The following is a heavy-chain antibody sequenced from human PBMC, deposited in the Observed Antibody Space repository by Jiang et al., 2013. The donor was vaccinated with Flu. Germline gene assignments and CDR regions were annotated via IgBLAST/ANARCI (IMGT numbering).Heavy chain of an antibody. J-gene: IGHJ4*02. CDR3: ATIGGSYHLDY. D-gene: IGHD3-10*01. V-gene: IGHV4-59*01. CDR2: IYHMGST. Sequence: SWIRQPHGRDWSGLSYIYHMGSTNYNPSLKSRATISVDTSKNQXSLKLSSVTAADTAVYYCATIGGSYHLDYWGQGALVTVSS.